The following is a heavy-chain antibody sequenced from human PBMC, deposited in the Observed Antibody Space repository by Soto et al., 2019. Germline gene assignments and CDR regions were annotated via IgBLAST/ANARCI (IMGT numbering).Heavy chain of an antibody. D-gene: IGHD3-22*01. V-gene: IGHV3-23*01. Sequence: EVQLLESGGGLVQPGGSLRLSCAAAGVTFSSYAMSWVRQATGKGLEWVSAIRGSGASTYYADSVKGRFTISRDNSKNTLYLQMNSLRAEDTAVYYCAKVVDYYYERSGYLDYWGQGTLVTVSS. CDR2: IRGSGAST. CDR1: GVTFSSYA. CDR3: AKVVDYYYERSGYLDY. J-gene: IGHJ4*02.